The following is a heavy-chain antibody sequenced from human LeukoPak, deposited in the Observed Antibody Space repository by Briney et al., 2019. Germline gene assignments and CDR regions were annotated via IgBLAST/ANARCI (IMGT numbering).Heavy chain of an antibody. J-gene: IGHJ5*02. Sequence: GGSLRLSCVASGFTFSSYWMSWVRQAPGKGLGWVANIKPDGSEKYYVDSVRGRFTISRDNAKNSLYLQMNSLRAEDTAVYYCLGNWFDPWGQGTLVTVSS. CDR1: GFTFSSYW. V-gene: IGHV3-7*01. CDR2: IKPDGSEK. CDR3: LGNWFDP.